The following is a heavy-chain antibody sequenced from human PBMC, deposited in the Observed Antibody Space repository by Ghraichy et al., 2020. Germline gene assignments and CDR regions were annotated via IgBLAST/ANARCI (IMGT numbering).Heavy chain of an antibody. V-gene: IGHV4-34*01. CDR2: INHSGST. Sequence: SETLSLTCAVYGGSFSGYSWSWIRQPPGKGLEWIGEINHSGSTNYNPSLKSRVTISVDTSKNQFSLKLSSVTAADTAVYYCARGYYYGSGSYYRSFLGYWGQGTLVTFSA. J-gene: IGHJ4*02. CDR1: GGSFSGYS. D-gene: IGHD3-10*01. CDR3: ARGYYYGSGSYYRSFLGY.